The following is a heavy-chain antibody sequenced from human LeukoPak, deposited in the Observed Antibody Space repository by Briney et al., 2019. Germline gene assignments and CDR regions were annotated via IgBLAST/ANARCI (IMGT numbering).Heavy chain of an antibody. CDR1: GFTFDDYA. CDR3: AKDKNTYYYGSGSLFDV. CDR2: ISWNNGSI. J-gene: IGHJ6*04. D-gene: IGHD3-10*01. V-gene: IGHV3-9*03. Sequence: GGSLRLSCAASGFTFDDYAMHWVRQAPGKGLEWVSGISWNNGSIGYADSVKGRFTISRDNAKNSLYLQMNSLRAEDMALYYCAKDKNTYYYGSGSLFDVWGKGTTVTVSS.